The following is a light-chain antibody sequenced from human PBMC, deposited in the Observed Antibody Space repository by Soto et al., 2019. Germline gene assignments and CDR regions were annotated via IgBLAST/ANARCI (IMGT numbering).Light chain of an antibody. J-gene: IGKJ4*02. Sequence: EIVLTQSPGTLSLSPGERATLSCRASQSVYKNFLAWYQQKPGQAPRLLINGASKRATGIPDRFSGSGSGTEFSLTIDSLQPDDFAVYFCQQYGNSPPTFGEGTKVEVK. V-gene: IGKV3-20*01. CDR1: QSVYKNF. CDR3: QQYGNSPPT. CDR2: GAS.